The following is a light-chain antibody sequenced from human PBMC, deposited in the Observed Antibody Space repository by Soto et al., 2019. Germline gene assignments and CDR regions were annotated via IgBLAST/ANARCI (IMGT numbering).Light chain of an antibody. V-gene: IGKV1-9*01. J-gene: IGKJ1*01. CDR2: AAS. CDR3: QQLNSYPRT. CDR1: QSISSY. Sequence: DIQLTQSPSFLSSSVGDPITITCRASQSISSYLAWYQQKPGNAPNLLIYAASTLQSGVPSRFSGSGSGTEFTLTISNLQPEDFATYFCQQLNSYPRTFGQGTKVDIK.